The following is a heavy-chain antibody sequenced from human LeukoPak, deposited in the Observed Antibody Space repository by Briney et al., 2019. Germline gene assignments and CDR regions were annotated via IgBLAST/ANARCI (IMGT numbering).Heavy chain of an antibody. CDR2: TSHNEGNK. Sequence: PGGSLRLSCAASGFTFSNYAVHWVRQASGKGLEWVAATSHNEGNKYYADSVKGRFTISRDNSKNTLYLEVNSLRTDDTAVYYCARGPGLAMGKGYFDYCGQGTLVTVSS. D-gene: IGHD5-18*01. CDR1: GFTFSNYA. CDR3: ARGPGLAMGKGYFDY. V-gene: IGHV3-30-3*01. J-gene: IGHJ4*02.